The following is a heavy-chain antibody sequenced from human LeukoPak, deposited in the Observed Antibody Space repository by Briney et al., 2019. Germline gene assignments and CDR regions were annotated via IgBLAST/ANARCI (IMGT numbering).Heavy chain of an antibody. Sequence: HAGGSLRLSCAAYGFTVSSNHTNWVRQAPGKGLEWVSVIYSGGSTYYADSVKGRFTISRHNSKNTLYLQMNSLRAEDTAVYYCARDQSSGGVDYWGQGTLVTVSS. D-gene: IGHD3-10*01. V-gene: IGHV3-53*04. CDR1: GFTVSSNH. CDR2: IYSGGST. CDR3: ARDQSSGGVDY. J-gene: IGHJ4*02.